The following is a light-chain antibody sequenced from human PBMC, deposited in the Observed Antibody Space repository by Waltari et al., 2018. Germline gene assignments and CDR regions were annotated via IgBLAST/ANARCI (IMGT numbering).Light chain of an antibody. CDR2: EVS. CDR3: SSYAGNNIYV. Sequence: QPPSASGSPGQSVTISCTGTSSDVGGYNYVPWYQQHPGKAPKLMISEVSKRPSGVPDRFSGSKSGNTASLTVSGLQAEDEADYYCSSYAGNNIYVFGAGTKVTVL. J-gene: IGLJ1*01. V-gene: IGLV2-8*01. CDR1: SSDVGGYNY.